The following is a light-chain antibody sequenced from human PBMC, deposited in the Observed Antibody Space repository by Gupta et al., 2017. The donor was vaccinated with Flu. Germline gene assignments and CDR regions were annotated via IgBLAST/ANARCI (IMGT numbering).Light chain of an antibody. CDR1: SSDVGGYNY. CDR3: SSYTSSSTLWGWV. V-gene: IGLV2-14*01. J-gene: IGLJ3*02. Sequence: QSALTQPASVSGSPGQSITISCTGTSSDVGGYNYVSWYQQHPGKAPKLMIYGVSNRPSGVSNRFSGSKSGNTASLTISGLQAEDEADYYCSSYTSSSTLWGWVFGGGTKLTVL. CDR2: GVS.